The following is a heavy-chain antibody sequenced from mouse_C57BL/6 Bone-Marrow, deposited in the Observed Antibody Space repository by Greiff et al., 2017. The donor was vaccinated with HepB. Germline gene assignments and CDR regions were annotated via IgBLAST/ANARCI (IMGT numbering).Heavy chain of an antibody. CDR2: IRNKANGYTT. CDR3: ARSTTAQAPGFAY. V-gene: IGHV7-3*01. CDR1: GFTFTDYY. Sequence: EVQLVESGGGLVQPGGSLSLSCAASGFTFTDYYMSWVRQPPGKALEWLGFIRNKANGYTTEYSASVKGRFTIARDISQSILYLQMNALRAEDSATYYCARSTTAQAPGFAYWGQGTLVTVSA. J-gene: IGHJ3*01. D-gene: IGHD3-2*02.